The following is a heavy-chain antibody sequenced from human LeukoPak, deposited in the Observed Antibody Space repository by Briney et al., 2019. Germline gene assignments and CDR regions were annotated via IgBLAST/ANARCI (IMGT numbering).Heavy chain of an antibody. J-gene: IGHJ6*03. CDR3: ARSASYDSTSYYIYYFLDV. Sequence: GGSLRLSCAASGFTVSSNYMSWVRQAPGKGLEWVSVIYTDGTTHYADSVKGRSTISRDRSKNTLYLQMSSLRAEDTAVYYCARSASYDSTSYYIYYFLDVWGKGTTVTISS. CDR2: IYTDGTT. CDR1: GFTVSSNY. D-gene: IGHD3-22*01. V-gene: IGHV3-66*01.